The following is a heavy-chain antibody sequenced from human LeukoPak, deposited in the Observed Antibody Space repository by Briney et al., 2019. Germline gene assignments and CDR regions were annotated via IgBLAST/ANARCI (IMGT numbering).Heavy chain of an antibody. D-gene: IGHD2-15*01. V-gene: IGHV3-23*01. CDR3: AKNGGSQCYSHLDS. J-gene: IGHJ4*02. CDR1: GFTFSSYA. CDR2: TSGSGGST. Sequence: GGSLTLSCAASGFTFSSYAMSWVRQAPGKGLEWVSGTSGSGGSTYYAGSVKVRFAISRHTSKNTLYLQMNSLRVEDTAVYYCAKNGGSQCYSHLDSWGQGTLVTVSS.